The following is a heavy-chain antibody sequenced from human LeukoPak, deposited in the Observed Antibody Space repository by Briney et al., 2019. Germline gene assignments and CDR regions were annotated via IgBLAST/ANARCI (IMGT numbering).Heavy chain of an antibody. V-gene: IGHV3-21*01. CDR1: GFTFSSYS. J-gene: IGHJ4*02. Sequence: GSLRLSCAASGFTFSSYSMNWVRQAPGKGLEWVSSISSSSSYIYYADSVKGRFTISRDNAKNSLYLQMNSLRAEDTAVYYCASDILTGYYRHFDYWGQGTLVTVSS. CDR3: ASDILTGYYRHFDY. D-gene: IGHD3-9*01. CDR2: ISSSSSYI.